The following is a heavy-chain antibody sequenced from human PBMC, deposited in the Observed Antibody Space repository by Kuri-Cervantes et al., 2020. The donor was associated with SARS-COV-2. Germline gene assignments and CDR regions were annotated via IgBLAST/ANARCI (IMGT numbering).Heavy chain of an antibody. J-gene: IGHJ4*02. CDR2: ISSSSTI. V-gene: IGHV3-48*01. D-gene: IGHD3-3*01. CDR3: ARDRGDFWSGSINY. CDR1: GFTFSSYS. Sequence: GESLKISCAASGFTFSSYSMNWVRQAPGKGLEWVSYISSSSTIYYADSVKGRFTISRDNAKNSLYLQMNSLRAEDTAVYYCARDRGDFWSGSINYWGQGTLVTVSS.